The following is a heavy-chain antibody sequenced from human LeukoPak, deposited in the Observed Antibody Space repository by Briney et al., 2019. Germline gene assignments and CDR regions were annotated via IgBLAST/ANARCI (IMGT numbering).Heavy chain of an antibody. J-gene: IGHJ4*02. Sequence: GGSLRLSCAASGFTFSDYYISWIRQAPGKGLEWVSDISPSGDIISYADSVKGRFIISRDYAKESLHLQMNSLRVEDSAVYYCARETVAGTFDYWGQGAQVTVSS. CDR1: GFTFSDYY. CDR2: ISPSGDII. CDR3: ARETVAGTFDY. V-gene: IGHV3-11*01. D-gene: IGHD6-19*01.